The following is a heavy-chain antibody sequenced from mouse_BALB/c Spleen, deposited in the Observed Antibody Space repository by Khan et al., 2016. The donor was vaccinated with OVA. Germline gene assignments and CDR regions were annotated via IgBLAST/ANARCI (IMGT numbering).Heavy chain of an antibody. CDR3: ARGYDFFAS. CDR1: NYSFTLYY. J-gene: IGHJ3*01. CDR2: INPNTDNI. V-gene: IGHV1-26*01. D-gene: IGHD2-14*01. Sequence: VQLKESGPDLVKPGASVKISCKASNYSFTLYYMSWVKQSHGKSLEWIGRINPNTDNINYNQEFKGKAILTVDKSSNTAYMELRSLTSEDSAVYCCARGYDFFASWGQGTLVTVSA.